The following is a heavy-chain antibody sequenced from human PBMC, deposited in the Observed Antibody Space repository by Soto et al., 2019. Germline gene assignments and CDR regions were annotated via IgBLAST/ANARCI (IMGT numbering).Heavy chain of an antibody. V-gene: IGHV3-30*18. CDR3: AQDDGGSNNYLHRYYYYMDF. CDR1: GFTFSSYG. Sequence: PGGSLRLSCAASGFTFSSYGMHWVRQAPGKGLQWVALISYDGSNKYYVDSVRGRFTISRDNSKNTLYLQMNSLRAEDTAVYYCAQDDGGSNNYLHRYYYYMDFWGKGTTVTVSS. CDR2: ISYDGSNK. D-gene: IGHD2-15*01. J-gene: IGHJ6*03.